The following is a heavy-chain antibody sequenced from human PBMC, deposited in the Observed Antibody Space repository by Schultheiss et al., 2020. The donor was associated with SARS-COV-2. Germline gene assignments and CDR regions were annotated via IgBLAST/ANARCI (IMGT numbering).Heavy chain of an antibody. J-gene: IGHJ4*02. CDR3: ARDPRLRYFDY. V-gene: IGHV3-48*03. CDR1: GFTFSSYE. D-gene: IGHD4-17*01. CDR2: ISSSGSTI. Sequence: GGSLRLSCAASGFTFSSYEMNWVRQAPGKGLEWVSYISSSGSTIYYADSVKGRFTISRDNAKNSLYLQMNSLRAEDTAVYYCARDPRLRYFDYWGQGTLVTVSS.